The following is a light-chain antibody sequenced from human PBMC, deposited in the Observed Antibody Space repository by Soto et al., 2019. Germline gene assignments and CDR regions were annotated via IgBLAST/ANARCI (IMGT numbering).Light chain of an antibody. CDR2: NVN. V-gene: IGLV2-14*01. CDR3: ASFTNTSYYV. CDR1: SGDVGAYDF. J-gene: IGLJ1*01. Sequence: QSVLSHPASVSWSPGHSITISCNGTSGDVGAYDFVSWYQQHPGKAPRLMIYNVNNRPAGASNRFSGSKSGSTASLTISTLQAEDEADYYCASFTNTSYYVFGAGTKVTVL.